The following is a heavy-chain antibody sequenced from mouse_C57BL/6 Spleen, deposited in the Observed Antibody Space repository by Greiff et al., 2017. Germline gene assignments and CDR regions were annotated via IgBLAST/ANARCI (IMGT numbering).Heavy chain of an antibody. CDR3: ARSSPNDYPMDY. CDR1: GFTFTDYY. V-gene: IGHV7-3*01. Sequence: EVKLQESGGGLVQPGGSLSLSCAASGFTFTDYYMSWVRQPPGKALEWLGFIRNKANGYTTEYSASVKGRFTISRDNSQSILYLQMKALRAEDSATYYCARSSPNDYPMDYWGQGTSVTVSS. D-gene: IGHD2-4*01. J-gene: IGHJ4*01. CDR2: IRNKANGYTT.